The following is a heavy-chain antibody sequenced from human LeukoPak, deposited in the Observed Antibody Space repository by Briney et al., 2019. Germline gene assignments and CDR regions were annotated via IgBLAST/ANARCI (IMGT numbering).Heavy chain of an antibody. D-gene: IGHD6-19*01. J-gene: IGHJ4*02. CDR3: ARQGGYSSGWYDY. V-gene: IGHV4-59*08. CDR2: IYYTGST. Sequence: SETLSLTCTVSGGSISSYYWSWIRQPPGKGLEWIGYIYYTGSTNYNPSLKSPVTISVDTSKNQFSLKLSFVTAADTAVYYCARQGGYSSGWYDYWGEGTLVTVSS. CDR1: GGSISSYY.